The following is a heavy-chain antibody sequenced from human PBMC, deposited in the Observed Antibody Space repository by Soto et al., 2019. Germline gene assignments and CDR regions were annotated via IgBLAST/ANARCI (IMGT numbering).Heavy chain of an antibody. CDR1: GFTFSSYA. J-gene: IGHJ5*02. CDR3: ATDFFTFGGVIDWFDP. Sequence: EVQLLESGGGLVQPGGSLRLSCAASGFTFSSYAMSWVRQAPGKGLEWVSAISGSGGSTYYADSVKGRFTISRDNSKNTPYLQMNSLRAEDTAVYYCATDFFTFGGVIDWFDPWGQGTLVTVSS. CDR2: ISGSGGST. D-gene: IGHD3-16*02. V-gene: IGHV3-23*01.